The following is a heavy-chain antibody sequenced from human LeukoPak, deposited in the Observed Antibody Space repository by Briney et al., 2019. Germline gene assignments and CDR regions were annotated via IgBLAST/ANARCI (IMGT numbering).Heavy chain of an antibody. CDR1: GFTFSSYA. J-gene: IGHJ3*02. D-gene: IGHD6-13*01. CDR3: AREVEAAAGDAFDI. Sequence: GGSLRLSCAASGFTFSSYAMHWVRQAPGTGLEWVAVISYDGSNKYYADSVKRRFTISRDNSKNTLYLQMNSLRAEDTAVYYCAREVEAAAGDAFDIRGQGTMVTVSS. CDR2: ISYDGSNK. V-gene: IGHV3-30*04.